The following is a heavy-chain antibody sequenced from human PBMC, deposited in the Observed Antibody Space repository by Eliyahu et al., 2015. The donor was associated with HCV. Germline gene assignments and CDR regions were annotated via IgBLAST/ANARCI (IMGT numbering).Heavy chain of an antibody. CDR1: XFSLSXSGMC. V-gene: IGHV2-70*15. J-gene: IGHJ6*02. CDR3: ARTASIAAAGTEGYYYYGMDV. D-gene: IGHD6-13*01. CDR2: IDWDDDK. Sequence: QVTLRESGPALVKPTQTLTLTCTFSXFSLSXSGMCVXWXRQPPGKALEWLARIDWDDDKYYSTSLKTRLTISKDTSKNQVVLTMTNMDPVDTATYYCARTASIAAAGTEGYYYYGMDVWGQGTTVTVSS.